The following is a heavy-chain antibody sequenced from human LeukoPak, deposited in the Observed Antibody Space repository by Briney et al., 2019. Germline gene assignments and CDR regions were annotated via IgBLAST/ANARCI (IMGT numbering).Heavy chain of an antibody. J-gene: IGHJ6*02. CDR2: IYYSGST. V-gene: IGHV4-59*08. Sequence: SETLSLTCTVSGGSISSYYWGWIRQPPGKGLEWIGYIYYSGSTNYNPSLKSRVTIPVDTSKNQFSLKLSSVTAADTAVYYCARSDYGDYYYYGMDVWGQGTTVTVSS. CDR3: ARSDYGDYYYYGMDV. D-gene: IGHD4-17*01. CDR1: GGSISSYY.